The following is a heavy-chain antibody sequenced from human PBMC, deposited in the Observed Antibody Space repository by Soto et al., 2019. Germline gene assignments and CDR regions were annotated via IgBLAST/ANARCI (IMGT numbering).Heavy chain of an antibody. D-gene: IGHD3-10*01. CDR3: ASWGITMVRGAPNPYYYYGMDV. J-gene: IGHJ6*02. CDR1: GGTFSSYA. CDR2: IIPIFGTA. Sequence: QVQLVQSGAEVKKPGSSVKVSCKASGGTFSSYAISWVRQAPGQGLEWMGGIIPIFGTANYAQKFQGRVTITADESTSTAYRELSSLRSEDTAVYYCASWGITMVRGAPNPYYYYGMDVWGQGTTVTVSS. V-gene: IGHV1-69*12.